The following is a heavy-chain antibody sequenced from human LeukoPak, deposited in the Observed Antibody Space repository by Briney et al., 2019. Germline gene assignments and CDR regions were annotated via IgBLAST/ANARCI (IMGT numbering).Heavy chain of an antibody. V-gene: IGHV1-2*02. Sequence: GASVKVSCKASGYTFTGYYMHWVRQAPGQGLEWMGWINPNSAGTNYAQKFQGRVTMTRDTSITTVYMELSRLRSDDTAVYYCARDTFEDSCGRFDPWGQGTLVTVSS. D-gene: IGHD5-18*01. CDR1: GYTFTGYY. J-gene: IGHJ5*02. CDR2: INPNSAGT. CDR3: ARDTFEDSCGRFDP.